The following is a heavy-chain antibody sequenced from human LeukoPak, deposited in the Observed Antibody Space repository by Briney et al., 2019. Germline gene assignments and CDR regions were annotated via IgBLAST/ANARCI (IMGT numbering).Heavy chain of an antibody. J-gene: IGHJ5*02. CDR2: INPNSGGT. CDR1: GYTFTGYY. CDR3: ARGRRWSSSWSGNWFDP. V-gene: IGHV1-2*02. D-gene: IGHD6-13*01. Sequence: ASVKVSCKASGYTFTGYYMYWVRQAPGQGLEWLGWINPNSGGTNYAQKFQGRVTMTRDTSISTAYMELSRLRSDDTAVYYCARGRRWSSSWSGNWFDPWGQGTLVTVSS.